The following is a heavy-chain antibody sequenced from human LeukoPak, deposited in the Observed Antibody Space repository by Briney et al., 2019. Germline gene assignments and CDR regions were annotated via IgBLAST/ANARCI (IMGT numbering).Heavy chain of an antibody. CDR1: GGSISSSDYY. V-gene: IGHV4-39*01. CDR2: IYYNGNT. D-gene: IGHD6-6*01. CDR3: ARLDITARFFDY. J-gene: IGHJ4*02. Sequence: SETLSLTCTVSGGSISSSDYYWGWIRQPPGKGLEWIGNIYYNGNTYYNPSLKSRVTISVDTSKNQFSLKLSSVTAADTAVYYCARLDITARFFDYWGQGTLVTVSS.